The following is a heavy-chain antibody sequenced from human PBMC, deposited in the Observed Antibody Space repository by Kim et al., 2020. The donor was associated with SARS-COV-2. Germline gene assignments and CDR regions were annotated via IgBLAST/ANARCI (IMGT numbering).Heavy chain of an antibody. CDR3: ARVTAWYFDL. CDR2: TI. V-gene: IGHV3-48*04. J-gene: IGHJ2*01. Sequence: TIYYADSVQGRFTISRDNAKNSLYLQMNSLRAEDTAVYYCARVTAWYFDLWGRGTLVTVSS.